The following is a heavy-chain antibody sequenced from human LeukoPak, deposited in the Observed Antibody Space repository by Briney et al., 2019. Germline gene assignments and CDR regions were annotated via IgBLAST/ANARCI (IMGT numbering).Heavy chain of an antibody. J-gene: IGHJ4*02. CDR2: IWYDGSNK. D-gene: IGHD3-22*01. CDR1: GFTFSSYG. CDR3: AREGSYYDSSGYRNFDY. V-gene: IGHV3-33*01. Sequence: GGSLRLSCAASGFTFSSYGMHWVRQAPGKGLEWVAVIWYDGSNKYYADSVKGRFTISRDNSKNTLYLQMNSLRAEDTAVYYCAREGSYYDSSGYRNFDYWGQGTLVTVSS.